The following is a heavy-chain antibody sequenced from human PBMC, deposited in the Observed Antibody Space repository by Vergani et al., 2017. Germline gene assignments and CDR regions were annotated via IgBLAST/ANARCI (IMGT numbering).Heavy chain of an antibody. CDR2: IRYDGSNK. J-gene: IGHJ1*01. D-gene: IGHD6-13*01. Sequence: QVQLVESGGGVVQPGGSLRLSCAASGFTFSSYGMHWVRQAPGKGLEWVAFIRYDGSNKYYADSVKGRFTISRDNSKNTLYLQMNSLRAEDTAVYYCAKDSRPLSSSWYFPSRGYWGPGTLVTVSS. CDR1: GFTFSSYG. CDR3: AKDSRPLSSSWYFPSRGY. V-gene: IGHV3-30*02.